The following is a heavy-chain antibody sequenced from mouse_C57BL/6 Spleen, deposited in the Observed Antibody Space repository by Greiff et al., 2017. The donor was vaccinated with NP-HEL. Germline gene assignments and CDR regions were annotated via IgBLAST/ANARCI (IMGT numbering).Heavy chain of an antibody. CDR1: GYTFTSYW. CDR3: AREGDYEFAY. J-gene: IGHJ3*01. CDR2: IYPSDSET. Sequence: QVQLQQSGAELVRPGSSVKLSCKASGYTFTSYWMDWVKQRPGQGLEWIGNIYPSDSETHYNQKFKDKATLTVDKSSSTAYMQLSSLTSEDSAVYYCAREGDYEFAYWGQGTLVTVSA. V-gene: IGHV1-61*01. D-gene: IGHD2-4*01.